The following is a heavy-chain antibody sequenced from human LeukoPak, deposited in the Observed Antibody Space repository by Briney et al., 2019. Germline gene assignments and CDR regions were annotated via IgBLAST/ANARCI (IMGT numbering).Heavy chain of an antibody. CDR1: SGSIRSYY. CDR2: IYYTGST. Sequence: PSETLSLTCTVSSGSIRSYYWSWIRQPPGKGLEWIGYIYYTGSTSYNPSLKSRVTMSLDASKNQFSLELNSVTPADTAVYYCARGGNYWPQWWFDPWGRGTLVSVSS. CDR3: ARGGNYWPQWWFDP. J-gene: IGHJ5*02. D-gene: IGHD1-26*01. V-gene: IGHV4-59*01.